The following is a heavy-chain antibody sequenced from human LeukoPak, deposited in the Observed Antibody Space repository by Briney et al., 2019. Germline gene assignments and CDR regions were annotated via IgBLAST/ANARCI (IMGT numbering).Heavy chain of an antibody. V-gene: IGHV3-15*01. J-gene: IGHJ4*02. D-gene: IGHD5-24*01. CDR1: GFISSGSY. CDR2: IKRNADGATT. CDR3: TTGYDGSPHDGF. Sequence: GGSLRLSCAAPGFISSGSYMNWVRRAPGRGLEWVGLIKRNADGATTDYAAPVKGRFTISRDDSQNTLSLQMHSLKAEDTGVYFCTTGYDGSPHDGFWGQGTLVTVSS.